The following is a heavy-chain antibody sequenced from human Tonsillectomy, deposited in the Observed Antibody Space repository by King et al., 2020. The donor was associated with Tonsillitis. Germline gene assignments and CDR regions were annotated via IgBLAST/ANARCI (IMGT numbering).Heavy chain of an antibody. J-gene: IGHJ4*02. CDR3: ARDDITMVRGALDY. V-gene: IGHV3-21*01. CDR1: GFTFSSYS. D-gene: IGHD3-10*01. CDR2: ISSSSSYI. Sequence: VQLVESGGGLVKPGGSLRLSCAASGFTFSSYSMNWVRQAPGKGLEWVSSISSSSSYIYYADSVKGRFTISRDNAKNPLYLQMNSLRAEDTAVYYCARDDITMVRGALDYWGQGTLVTVSS.